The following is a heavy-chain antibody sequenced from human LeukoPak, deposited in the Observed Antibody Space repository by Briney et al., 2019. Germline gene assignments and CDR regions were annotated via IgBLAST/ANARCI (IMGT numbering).Heavy chain of an antibody. J-gene: IGHJ6*02. CDR1: GGSISHYY. CDR2: IYYGGTT. D-gene: IGHD4/OR15-4a*01. Sequence: PSETLSLTCTVSGGSISHYYWSWIRQPPGKGLEWIGYIYYGGTTNYNPSLKSRVTISVDTSKNQFSLKLNSVTAADTAVYYCAREDPQTKVPEGMDVWGQGTTVTVSS. V-gene: IGHV4-59*01. CDR3: AREDPQTKVPEGMDV.